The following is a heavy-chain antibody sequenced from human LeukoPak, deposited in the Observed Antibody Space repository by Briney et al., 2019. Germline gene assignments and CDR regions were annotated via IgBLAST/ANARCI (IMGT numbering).Heavy chain of an antibody. V-gene: IGHV3-23*01. Sequence: PGGSLRLSCAASGFTFSSYAMSWVRQAPGKGLEWVSAISGSGGSTYYADSVKGRFTISRDNSKNTLYVQMNSLRAEDTAFYYCARATVGGFEAWGQGTLVTVSS. CDR1: GFTFSSYA. J-gene: IGHJ5*02. CDR3: ARATVGGFEA. D-gene: IGHD3-16*01. CDR2: ISGSGGST.